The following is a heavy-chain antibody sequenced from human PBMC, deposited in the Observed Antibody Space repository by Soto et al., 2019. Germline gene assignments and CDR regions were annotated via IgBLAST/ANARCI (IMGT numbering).Heavy chain of an antibody. Sequence: SETLSLTCTVSGGSVSSGSYYWSWIRQPPGKGLEWIGYIYYSGSTNYNPSLKSRVTISVATSKNQFSLKLSSVTAADTAVYYCARDSRIAVAGWSNWFDPWGQGTLVTVSS. D-gene: IGHD6-19*01. CDR2: IYYSGST. V-gene: IGHV4-61*01. CDR1: GGSVSSGSYY. CDR3: ARDSRIAVAGWSNWFDP. J-gene: IGHJ5*02.